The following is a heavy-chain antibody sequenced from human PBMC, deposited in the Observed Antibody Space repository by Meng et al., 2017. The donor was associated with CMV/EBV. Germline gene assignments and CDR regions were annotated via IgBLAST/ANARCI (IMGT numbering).Heavy chain of an antibody. CDR2: ISSSSSYI. D-gene: IGHD4-23*01. J-gene: IGHJ4*02. CDR1: GFTFISYS. CDR3: ARELPNSLADY. V-gene: IGHV3-21*01. Sequence: GGSLRLSCAASGFTFISYSMNWVRQAPGKGLEWVSSISSSSSYIYYADSVKGRFTISRDNAKNTLYMQMNSLRAEDTAVYYCARELPNSLADYWGQGTLVTVSS.